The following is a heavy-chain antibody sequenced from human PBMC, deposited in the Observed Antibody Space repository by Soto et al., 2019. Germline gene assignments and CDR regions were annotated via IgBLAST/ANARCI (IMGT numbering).Heavy chain of an antibody. D-gene: IGHD3-22*01. CDR2: IKQDGSQK. CDR3: ARGDYFDSSGPFSDAFDI. V-gene: IGHV3-7*04. Sequence: PGGSXRLSCAASGFTFSSYWMNWVRQAPGKGLEWVANIKQDGSQKWYVDSVKGRFTISRDNAKNSLYLQMNSLRAEDTAVYYCARGDYFDSSGPFSDAFDIWGQGTMVTVSS. CDR1: GFTFSSYW. J-gene: IGHJ3*02.